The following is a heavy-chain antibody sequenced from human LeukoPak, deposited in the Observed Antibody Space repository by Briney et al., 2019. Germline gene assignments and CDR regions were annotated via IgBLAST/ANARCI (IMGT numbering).Heavy chain of an antibody. CDR3: ARGSNYYFDY. CDR2: IYHSGST. Sequence: SGTLSLTCAVSGYSISSGYYWGWIRQPPGKGLEWIGSIYHSGSTYYNPSLKSRVTISVDTSKNQFSLKLSSVTAADTAVYYCARGSNYYFDYWGQGTLVTVSS. CDR1: GYSISSGYY. V-gene: IGHV4-38-2*01. D-gene: IGHD6-13*01. J-gene: IGHJ4*02.